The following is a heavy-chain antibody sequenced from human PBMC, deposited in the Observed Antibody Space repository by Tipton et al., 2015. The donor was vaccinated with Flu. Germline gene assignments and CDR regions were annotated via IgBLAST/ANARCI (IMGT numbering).Heavy chain of an antibody. D-gene: IGHD2-15*01. J-gene: IGHJ5*02. CDR2: IYTSGST. Sequence: TLSLTCTVSGGSISSYYWSWIRQPAGKGLEWIGRIYTSGSTNYNPSLKSRVTMSVDTSKNQFSLKLSSVTAADTAVYYCARDTPRDRLSRGVRISGGGWFDPWGQGTLVTVSS. V-gene: IGHV4-4*07. CDR3: ARDTPRDRLSRGVRISGGGWFDP. CDR1: GGSISSYY.